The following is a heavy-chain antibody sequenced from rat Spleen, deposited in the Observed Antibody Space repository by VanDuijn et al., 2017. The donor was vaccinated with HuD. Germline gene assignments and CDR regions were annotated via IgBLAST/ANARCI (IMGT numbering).Heavy chain of an antibody. CDR1: GFSLTSYH. CDR3: ARGLGDNNYFDY. D-gene: IGHD1-4*01. J-gene: IGHJ2*01. Sequence: QVQPKESGPGLVQPSQTLSLTCTVSGFSLTSYHVHWVRQPPGKGLEWMGVMWSNGGTDYNSAIKSRLSISRDTSKSQVFLKMNSLQTEDTAMYFCARGLGDNNYFDYWGQGVMVTVSS. CDR2: MWSNGGT. V-gene: IGHV2-32*01.